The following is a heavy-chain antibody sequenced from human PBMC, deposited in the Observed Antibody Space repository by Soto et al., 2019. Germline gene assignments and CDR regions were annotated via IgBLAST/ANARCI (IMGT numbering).Heavy chain of an antibody. CDR1: GYTFTSYG. CDR2: ITTDKGKT. J-gene: IGHJ4*02. V-gene: IGHV1-18*01. Sequence: QVQLVQSGPEVKKPGASVKVSCKTSGYTFTSYGITWVRQAPGQGLEWMGWITTDKGKTTYAQKFQGRVTMTTDISTSTAYMELRSLRSDDTAVYYCATRSPAFDHWGQGTLVTVSS. CDR3: ATRSPAFDH.